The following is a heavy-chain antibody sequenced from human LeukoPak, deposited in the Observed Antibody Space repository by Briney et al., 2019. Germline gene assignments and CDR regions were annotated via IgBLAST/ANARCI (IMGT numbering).Heavy chain of an antibody. Sequence: GGSLRLSCAASGFTFRNYGMHWVRQAPGKGLEWVALIWYDGNSKYYADSVRGRFTISRDNSKNTLYLQMNSLRADDTAVYYCARQYCSGDNCSFSDWGQGTLVTVSS. J-gene: IGHJ4*02. CDR3: ARQYCSGDNCSFSD. D-gene: IGHD2-15*01. CDR2: IWYDGNSK. CDR1: GFTFRNYG. V-gene: IGHV3-33*01.